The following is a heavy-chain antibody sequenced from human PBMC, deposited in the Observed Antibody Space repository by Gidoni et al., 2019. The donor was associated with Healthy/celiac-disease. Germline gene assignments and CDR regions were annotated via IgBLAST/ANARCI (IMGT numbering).Heavy chain of an antibody. CDR2: ISGSGGST. J-gene: IGHJ4*02. D-gene: IGHD5-18*01. CDR3: AKDLAYSYGPQDPFDY. CDR1: GFTFIRYA. V-gene: IGHV3-23*04. Sequence: EVQLVESGGGLVQPGGSLRLSCAASGFTFIRYAMSWVRQAPGKGLEWVSAISGSGGSTYYADSVKGRFTISRDNSKNTLYLQMNSLRAEDTAVYYCAKDLAYSYGPQDPFDYWGQGTLVTVSS.